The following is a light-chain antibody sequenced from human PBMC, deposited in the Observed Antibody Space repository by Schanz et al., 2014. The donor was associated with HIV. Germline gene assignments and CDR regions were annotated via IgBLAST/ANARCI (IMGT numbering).Light chain of an antibody. CDR1: QSIGSW. Sequence: DIQMTQPPSTLSASVGDRVIISCRASQSIGSWLAWYQQKAGEPPKLLIYEATTLETGVPSRFSGSGSGTEFTLTINSLQPEDFATYYCQQYNSYPITFGGGTKVEI. CDR2: EAT. J-gene: IGKJ4*01. V-gene: IGKV1-5*03. CDR3: QQYNSYPIT.